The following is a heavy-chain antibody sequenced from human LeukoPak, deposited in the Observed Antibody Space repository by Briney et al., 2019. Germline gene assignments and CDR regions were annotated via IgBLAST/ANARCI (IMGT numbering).Heavy chain of an antibody. J-gene: IGHJ6*02. D-gene: IGHD6-13*01. CDR3: ARGGSSSSSWYGYYYGMDV. V-gene: IGHV1-46*01. CDR1: GHTFTSYY. Sequence: GASVKVSSKASGHTFTSYYMHWVRQAPGQGLEWMGIINPSGGSTSYAQKFQGRVTMARDTSTGTVYMELSSLRSEDTAVYYCARGGSSSSSWYGYYYGMDVWGQGTTVTVSS. CDR2: INPSGGST.